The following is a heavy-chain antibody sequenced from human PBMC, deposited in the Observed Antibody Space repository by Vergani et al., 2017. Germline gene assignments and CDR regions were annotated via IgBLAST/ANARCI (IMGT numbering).Heavy chain of an antibody. Sequence: VQLQESGPGLVKPSQTLSLTCTVSGGSINSGDYYWSWLRQPPGKGLELIGYIYYSGNTYYNPSLRSRVSISLDTSKNRFSLKLNSVTAADTAVYYCARDSPGDWFDPWGQGTLVTVSS. CDR3: ARDSPGDWFDP. CDR1: GGSINSGDYY. V-gene: IGHV4-30-4*08. CDR2: IYYSGNT. D-gene: IGHD2-21*01. J-gene: IGHJ5*02.